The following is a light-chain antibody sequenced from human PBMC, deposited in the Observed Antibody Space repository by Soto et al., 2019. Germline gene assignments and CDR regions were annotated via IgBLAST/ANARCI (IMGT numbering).Light chain of an antibody. J-gene: IGKJ1*01. V-gene: IGKV3-15*01. CDR1: HSVTSN. Sequence: IVFTQSPCTLSLSPGERATLSCGASHSVTSNLAWYQQKPGQAPRLLIFDASTRATGIPARFSGSGSGTEFTLTITSLQSEDFAVYYCQQYNALPRTFGQGTKVDI. CDR3: QQYNALPRT. CDR2: DAS.